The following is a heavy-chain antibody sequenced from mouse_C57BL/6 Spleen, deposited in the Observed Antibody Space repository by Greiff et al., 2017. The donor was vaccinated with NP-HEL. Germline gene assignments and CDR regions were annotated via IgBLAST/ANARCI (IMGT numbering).Heavy chain of an antibody. CDR3: AREGANWDY. CDR2: IYPGSGSP. J-gene: IGHJ2*01. CDR1: GYTFTSYW. D-gene: IGHD4-1*01. V-gene: IGHV1-55*01. Sequence: QVQLQQSGAELVKPGASVKMSCKASGYTFTSYWITWVKQRPGQGLEWIGDIYPGSGSPNYNEKFKSKATLTVDTSSSTAYMQLSSLTSEDSAVYYCAREGANWDYWGQGTTLTVSS.